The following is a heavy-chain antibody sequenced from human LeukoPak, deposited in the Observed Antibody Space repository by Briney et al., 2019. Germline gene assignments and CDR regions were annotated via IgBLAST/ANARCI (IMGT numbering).Heavy chain of an antibody. CDR3: AKSRYHFDY. Sequence: GGSLRLPCAASGFTFSSYGMHWVRQAPGKGLEWVAVISYDGSNKYYADSVKGRFTISRDNSKNTLYLQMNSLRAEDTAVYYCAKSRYHFDYWGQGTLVTVSS. V-gene: IGHV3-30*18. J-gene: IGHJ4*02. D-gene: IGHD3-9*01. CDR1: GFTFSSYG. CDR2: ISYDGSNK.